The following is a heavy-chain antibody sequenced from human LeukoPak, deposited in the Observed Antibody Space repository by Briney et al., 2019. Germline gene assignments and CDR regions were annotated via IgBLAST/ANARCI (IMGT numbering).Heavy chain of an antibody. Sequence: ASETLSLTCTVSGGSISSYYWSWIRQPPGKGLEWIGYIYYSGSTYYNPSLKSRVTISVDTSKNQFSLKLSSVTAADTAVYYCARVSFSGAAYDYWGQGTLVTVSS. D-gene: IGHD1-26*01. J-gene: IGHJ4*02. CDR3: ARVSFSGAAYDY. CDR1: GGSISSYY. V-gene: IGHV4-59*12. CDR2: IYYSGST.